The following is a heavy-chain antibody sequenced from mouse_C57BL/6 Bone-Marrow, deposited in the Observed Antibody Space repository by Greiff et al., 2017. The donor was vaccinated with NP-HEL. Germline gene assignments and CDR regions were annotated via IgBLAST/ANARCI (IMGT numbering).Heavy chain of an antibody. CDR2: INPNNGGT. D-gene: IGHD1-1*01. CDR3: ARRGNLLRRYGWYFDV. V-gene: IGHV1-26*01. J-gene: IGHJ1*03. CDR1: GYTFTDYY. Sequence: EVQLQQSGPELVKPGASVEISCKASGYTFTDYYMNWVKQSHGKSLEWIGDINPNNGGTSYNQKFKGKATLTVDKSSSTAYMELRSLTYEDSAVYYCARRGNLLRRYGWYFDVWGTGTTVTVSS.